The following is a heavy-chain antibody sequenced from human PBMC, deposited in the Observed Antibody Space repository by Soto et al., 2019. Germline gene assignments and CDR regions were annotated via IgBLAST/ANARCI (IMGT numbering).Heavy chain of an antibody. CDR2: IGPDGSRT. CDR3: VRDQNCSFDY. V-gene: IGHV3-74*01. Sequence: PGGSLRLSCAASGFTFSRHGMHWVRQAPGKGLSWVSHIGPDGSRTRDADSVMGRFIISRDNARNTLYLQMNSLRDDVTAVYYCVRDQNCSFDYWGPGILVTVSS. CDR1: GFTFSRHG. J-gene: IGHJ4*02. D-gene: IGHD2-21*02.